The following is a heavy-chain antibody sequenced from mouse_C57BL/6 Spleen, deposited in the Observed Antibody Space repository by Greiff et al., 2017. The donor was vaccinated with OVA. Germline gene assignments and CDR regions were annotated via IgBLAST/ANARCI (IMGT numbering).Heavy chain of an antibody. Sequence: QVQLKQPGAELVKPGASVKLSCKASGYTFTSYWMHWVKQRPGRGLEWIGRIDPNSGGTKYNEKFKSKATLTVDKPSSTAYMQLSSLTSEDSAVYYCARFTTDYYFDYWGQGTTLTVSS. J-gene: IGHJ2*01. CDR2: IDPNSGGT. V-gene: IGHV1-72*01. CDR3: ARFTTDYYFDY. D-gene: IGHD1-1*01. CDR1: GYTFTSYW.